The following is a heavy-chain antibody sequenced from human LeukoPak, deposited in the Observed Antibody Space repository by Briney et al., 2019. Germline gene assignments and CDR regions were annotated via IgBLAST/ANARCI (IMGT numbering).Heavy chain of an antibody. Sequence: EASVKVSCKASGYTFTKYGVSWVRQAPGQGLEWMGWISAYYGDIKYAQRGKGRVTMTTDTSTSTVYMELRSLRSDDTAVYYCARESGSDAFDIWGQGTMVTVSS. J-gene: IGHJ3*02. V-gene: IGHV1-18*01. CDR2: ISAYYGDI. CDR3: ARESGSDAFDI. CDR1: GYTFTKYG.